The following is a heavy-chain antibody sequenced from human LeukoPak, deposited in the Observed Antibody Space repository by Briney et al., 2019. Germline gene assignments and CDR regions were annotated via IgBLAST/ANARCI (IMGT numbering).Heavy chain of an antibody. CDR1: GFTFSSST. CDR2: IGRSSRDM. V-gene: IGHV3-21*01. D-gene: IGHD6-13*01. Sequence: PGGSLRLSSAASGFTFSSSTMNWVRQAPGKGLEWVSSIGRSSRDMYYADSVRGRFTISRDNGKNSLFLQMNSLRAEDTSVYYCVRGDSRDYWGQGTLVTVSS. CDR3: VRGDSRDY. J-gene: IGHJ4*02.